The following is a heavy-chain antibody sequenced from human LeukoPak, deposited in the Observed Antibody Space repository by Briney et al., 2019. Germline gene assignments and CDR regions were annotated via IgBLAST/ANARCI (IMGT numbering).Heavy chain of an antibody. CDR3: ARARSAAGNFDY. V-gene: IGHV4-31*03. D-gene: IGHD6-13*01. Sequence: SETLSLTCTVSGSSISSGGYYWSWIRQHPGKGLEWIGYIYYSGSTYYNPSLKSRVTISADTSKNQFSLKLISVTTADTAVYYCARARSAAGNFDYWGQGTLVTVSS. J-gene: IGHJ4*02. CDR1: GSSISSGGYY. CDR2: IYYSGST.